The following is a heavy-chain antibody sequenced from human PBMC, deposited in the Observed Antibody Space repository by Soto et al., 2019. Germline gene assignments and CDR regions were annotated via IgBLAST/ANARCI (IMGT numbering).Heavy chain of an antibody. J-gene: IGHJ6*02. V-gene: IGHV1-69*05. CDR2: IIPIFGTA. D-gene: IGHD2-15*01. CDR1: GGTFSSYA. CDR3: ARTLLDRGRGMDV. Sequence: ASVKVSCKASGGTFSSYAISWVRQAPGQGLEWMGGIIPIFGTANYAQKFQGRVTMTRNTSISTAYMELSSLRSEDTAVYYCARTLLDRGRGMDVWRQGTTVTVSS.